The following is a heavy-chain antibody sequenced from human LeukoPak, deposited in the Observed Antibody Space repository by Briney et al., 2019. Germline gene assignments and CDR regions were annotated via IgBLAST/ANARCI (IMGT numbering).Heavy chain of an antibody. V-gene: IGHV1-2*02. CDR1: GYTFTGYY. CDR3: ARDRTDIVVVPAAPMGWFDP. D-gene: IGHD2-2*01. Sequence: ASVKVSCKASGYTFTGYYMHWVRQAPGQGLEWMGWINPNSGGTNYAQKFQGRVTMTTGTSTSTAYMELRSLRSDDTAVYYCARDRTDIVVVPAAPMGWFDPWGQGTLVTVSS. CDR2: INPNSGGT. J-gene: IGHJ5*02.